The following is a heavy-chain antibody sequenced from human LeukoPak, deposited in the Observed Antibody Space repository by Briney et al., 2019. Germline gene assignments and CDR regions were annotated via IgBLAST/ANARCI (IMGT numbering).Heavy chain of an antibody. V-gene: IGHV4-34*01. CDR2: INHSGST. Sequence: SETLSLICAVYGGSFSGHYWSWIRQPPGKGLECIGEINHSGSTNHNPSLKSRVTISVDTSKKQFSLKLSSVTAADTAVYYCARWSMDYDILTGLREDAFDIWGQGTMVTVSS. J-gene: IGHJ3*02. CDR1: GGSFSGHY. CDR3: ARWSMDYDILTGLREDAFDI. D-gene: IGHD3-9*01.